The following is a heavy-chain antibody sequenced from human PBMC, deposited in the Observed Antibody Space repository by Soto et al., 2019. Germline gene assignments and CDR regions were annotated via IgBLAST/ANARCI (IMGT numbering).Heavy chain of an antibody. J-gene: IGHJ6*02. CDR2: IYYSGST. CDR3: ARWDYYYYYGMDV. CDR1: GGSISSSSYY. Sequence: SETLSLTCTVSGGSISSSSYYRGWIRQPPGKGLEWIGSIYYSGSTYYNPSLKSRVTISVDTSKNQFSLKLSSVTAADTAVYYCARWDYYYYYGMDVWGQGTTVTVSS. V-gene: IGHV4-39*01.